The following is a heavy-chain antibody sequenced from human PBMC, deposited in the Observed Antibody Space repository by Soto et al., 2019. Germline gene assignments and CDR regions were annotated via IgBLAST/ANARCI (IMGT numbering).Heavy chain of an antibody. V-gene: IGHV1-69*01. D-gene: IGHD2-2*01. CDR2: IIPIFGTA. CDR1: GGTFSSYA. Sequence: QVQLVQSGAEVKKPGSSVKVSCKASGGTFSSYAISWVRQAPGQGLEWMGGIIPIFGTANYAQKFQGRVTITAYESTSTAYMELSSLRSEDTAVYYCARDHVVPAAAMIYVSHNWFDPWGQGTLVTVSS. CDR3: ARDHVVPAAAMIYVSHNWFDP. J-gene: IGHJ5*02.